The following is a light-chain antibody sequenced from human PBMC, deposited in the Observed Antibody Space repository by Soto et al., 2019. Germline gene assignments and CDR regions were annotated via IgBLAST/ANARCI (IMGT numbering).Light chain of an antibody. J-gene: IGLJ2*01. CDR2: DNN. CDR3: GTWDSSLSAVV. CDR1: SSNLGNNY. V-gene: IGLV1-51*01. Sequence: QSVLTQPPSVSAAPGQKVTISCSGSSSNLGNNYVSWYQQLPGRAPKLLIYDNNKRPSGIPDRFSGAKSGTSATLGITGLQTGDEADYYCGTWDSSLSAVVFGGGTQLTVL.